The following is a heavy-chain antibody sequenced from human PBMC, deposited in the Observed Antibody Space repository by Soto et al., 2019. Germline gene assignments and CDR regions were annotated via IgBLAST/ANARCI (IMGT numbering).Heavy chain of an antibody. V-gene: IGHV3-23*01. CDR1: GFTFSSYA. CDR3: AKDLFFGPDQTGYYFDY. CDR2: ISGSGGST. D-gene: IGHD3-3*01. Sequence: GESLKISCAASGFTFSSYAMSWVRQAPGKGLEWVSAISGSGGSTYYADSVKGRFTISRDNSKNTLYLQMNSLRAEDTAVYYYAKDLFFGPDQTGYYFDYWGQGTLVTVSS. J-gene: IGHJ4*02.